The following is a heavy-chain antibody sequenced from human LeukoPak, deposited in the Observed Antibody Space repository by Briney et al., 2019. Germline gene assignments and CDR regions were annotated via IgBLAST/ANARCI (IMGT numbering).Heavy chain of an antibody. CDR3: ARRLGCANKTSCYNWFDP. CDR2: MNPNSGNR. J-gene: IGHJ5*02. Sequence: GASVKVSCKACIYTFTSFDINWVRQATGQGPEWMGWMNPNSGNRGYAQKFQGRVTMTRNTSINTAYMELSSLRSEDTAVYYCARRLGCANKTSCYNWFDPWGQGTLVTVSS. D-gene: IGHD2-15*01. V-gene: IGHV1-8*01. CDR1: IYTFTSFD.